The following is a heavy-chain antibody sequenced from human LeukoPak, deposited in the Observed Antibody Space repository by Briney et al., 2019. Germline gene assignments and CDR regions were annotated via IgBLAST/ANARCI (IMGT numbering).Heavy chain of an antibody. CDR1: GGSINGGNYY. J-gene: IGHJ5*02. CDR3: ARARLYSLNWFDP. Sequence: SETLSLTCTVSGGSINGGNYYWTWIRQPAGKGLEWIGRIYTSGSTNYNPSLKSRVTMSVDTSKNQFSLKLSSVTAADTAVYYCARARLYSLNWFDPWGQGTLVTVSS. CDR2: IYTSGST. D-gene: IGHD2-21*01. V-gene: IGHV4-61*02.